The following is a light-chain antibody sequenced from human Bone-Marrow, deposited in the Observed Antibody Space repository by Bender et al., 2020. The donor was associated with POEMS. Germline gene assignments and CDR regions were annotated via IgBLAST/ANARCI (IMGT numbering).Light chain of an antibody. Sequence: QSVLTQPASVSGSPGQSITISCTGTTSDIGGYDYVSWYQQYPGKAPKLIIHDIDKRPAGVSNRFSGSKSGNTASLTISGLQAEDEAEYYCSSYTSSSTYVFGTGTKVTVL. CDR2: DID. J-gene: IGLJ1*01. V-gene: IGLV2-14*03. CDR3: SSYTSSSTYV. CDR1: TSDIGGYDY.